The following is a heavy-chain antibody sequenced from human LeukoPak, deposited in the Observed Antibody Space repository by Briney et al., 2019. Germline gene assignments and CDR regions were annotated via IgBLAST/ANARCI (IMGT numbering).Heavy chain of an antibody. D-gene: IGHD1-26*01. J-gene: IGHJ4*02. Sequence: PSETLSLTCTVSGGSISSYYWSWIRQPPGKGLELNGYIYYSGSTNYNPSLKSQVTISVDTSKNQSSLKLSSVTAADTAVYYCARHAGLVGAQIDYWGQGTLVTVSS. CDR2: IYYSGST. CDR1: GGSISSYY. CDR3: ARHAGLVGAQIDY. V-gene: IGHV4-59*08.